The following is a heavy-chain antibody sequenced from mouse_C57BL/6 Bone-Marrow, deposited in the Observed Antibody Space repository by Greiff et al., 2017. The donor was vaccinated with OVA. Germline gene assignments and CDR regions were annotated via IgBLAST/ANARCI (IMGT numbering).Heavy chain of an antibody. J-gene: IGHJ3*01. Sequence: QVQLQQPGAELVMPGASVKLSCKASGYTFTSSWMHWVKQRPGQGLEWIGEIDPSDSYTNYNQKFKGKSTLTVDKSSSTAYMQLSSLTSEDSAVYYCARDGYYNWFAYWGQGTLVTVSA. CDR2: IDPSDSYT. CDR1: GYTFTSSW. V-gene: IGHV1-69*01. D-gene: IGHD2-3*01. CDR3: ARDGYYNWFAY.